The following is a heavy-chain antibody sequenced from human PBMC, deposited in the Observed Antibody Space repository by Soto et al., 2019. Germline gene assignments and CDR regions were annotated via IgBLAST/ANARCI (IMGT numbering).Heavy chain of an antibody. Sequence: QVQLVESGGGVVQPGRSLRLSCAASGFTFSSYGMHWVRQAPGKGLEWVAVISYDGTEKYHADSVKGRFTISRDNSKNTLYLQVNSLRADDTAVYYCARKPETGTTVPFDYWGQGTLVTVSS. V-gene: IGHV3-30*03. CDR1: GFTFSSYG. CDR3: ARKPETGTTVPFDY. J-gene: IGHJ4*02. D-gene: IGHD1-1*01. CDR2: ISYDGTEK.